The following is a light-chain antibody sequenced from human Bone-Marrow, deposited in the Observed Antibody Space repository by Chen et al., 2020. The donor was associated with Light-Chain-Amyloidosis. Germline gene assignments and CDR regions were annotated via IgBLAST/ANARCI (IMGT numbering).Light chain of an antibody. J-gene: IGKJ1*01. Sequence: DIVMTQSPDSLAVSLGERATINCKSSQSVLYSSNNKNYLAWYQQKPGQPTKLLIYWASTRESGVPDRFSGSGSGTDFTLTIRSLQAEDVAVYYCQQYYSTSLVAFGQGTKVEIK. V-gene: IGKV4-1*01. CDR1: QSVLYSSNNKNY. CDR3: QQYYSTSLVA. CDR2: WAS.